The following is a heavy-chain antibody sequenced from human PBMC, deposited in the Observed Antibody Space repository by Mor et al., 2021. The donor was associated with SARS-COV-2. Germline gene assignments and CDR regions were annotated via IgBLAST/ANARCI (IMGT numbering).Heavy chain of an antibody. D-gene: IGHD5-12*01. J-gene: IGHJ4*02. CDR3: ARDDLKGYAGYGGVDY. CDR2: IYYSGNT. Sequence: IYYSGNTYYNPSLKSRITMSVDTSKNQFSLKLNSVIAADTAVYSCARDDLKGYAGYGGVDYWGQG. V-gene: IGHV4-39*02.